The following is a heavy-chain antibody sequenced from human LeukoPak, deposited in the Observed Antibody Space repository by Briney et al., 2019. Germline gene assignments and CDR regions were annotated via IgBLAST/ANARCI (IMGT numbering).Heavy chain of an antibody. V-gene: IGHV6-1*01. Sequence: SQTLSLTCAISGDSVSSNGVAWNWIRQSPSRGPEWLGRTYYRSKWFNDYAVSVNSRITISPDISKNQFSLQLNSVTPEDTAVYFCARGAWRSFDYWGQGTLVTVTS. CDR2: TYYRSKWFN. CDR1: GDSVSSNGVA. J-gene: IGHJ4*02. CDR3: ARGAWRSFDY.